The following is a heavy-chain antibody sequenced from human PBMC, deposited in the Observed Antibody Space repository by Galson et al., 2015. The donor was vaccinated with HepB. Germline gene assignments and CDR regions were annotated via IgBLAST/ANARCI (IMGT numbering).Heavy chain of an antibody. Sequence: SLRLSCAVSGFTFSSYAMSWVRQAPGKGLQCDSSISGNGVTTSYADSVKGRFTISRDNSKNTLYLQMNSLRPEDTALYYCAKALYGGLNYWGQGTLVTVSS. CDR3: AKALYGGLNY. CDR1: GFTFSSYA. CDR2: ISGNGVTT. J-gene: IGHJ4*02. V-gene: IGHV3-23*01. D-gene: IGHD4-23*01.